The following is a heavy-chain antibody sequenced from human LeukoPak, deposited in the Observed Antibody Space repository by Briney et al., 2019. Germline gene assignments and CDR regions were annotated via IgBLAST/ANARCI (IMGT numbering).Heavy chain of an antibody. Sequence: SETLSLTCTVSGVSVSSGSYYWSWIRQPPGKGLEWIGEIYHSGSTNYNPSLKSRVTISVDKSKNQFSLKLSSVTAADTAVYYCARSENYSNRDFDYWGQGTLVTVSS. V-gene: IGHV4-39*07. D-gene: IGHD4-11*01. J-gene: IGHJ4*02. CDR2: IYHSGST. CDR3: ARSENYSNRDFDY. CDR1: GVSVSSGSYY.